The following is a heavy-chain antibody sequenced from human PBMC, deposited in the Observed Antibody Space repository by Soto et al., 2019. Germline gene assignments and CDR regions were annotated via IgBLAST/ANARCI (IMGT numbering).Heavy chain of an antibody. Sequence: ASVKDSCKESGYTFTSYARHWVRQAPGQRLEWMGWINAGNGNTKYSQKFQVRVTITRDTSASTAYMELSSLRSEDTALYYCARDRGNCNFDIWGQGTMVTVSS. CDR1: GYTFTSYA. J-gene: IGHJ3*02. V-gene: IGHV1-3*01. D-gene: IGHD1-7*01. CDR2: INAGNGNT. CDR3: ARDRGNCNFDI.